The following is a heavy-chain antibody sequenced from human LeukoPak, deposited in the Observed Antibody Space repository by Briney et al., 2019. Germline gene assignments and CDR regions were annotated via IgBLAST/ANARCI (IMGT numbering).Heavy chain of an antibody. D-gene: IGHD6-13*01. CDR3: ARGSTIAAAALDY. V-gene: IGHV3-74*01. CDR1: GFTFSTYR. J-gene: IGHJ4*02. Sequence: GGSLRLSCAASGFTFSTYRMHWVRQVPGKGLVWVSHINSGGSSARYADPVKGRFTISRDNAKNTVYLQMNSLRGEDTAVYYCARGSTIAAAALDYWGQGTLVTVSS. CDR2: INSGGSSA.